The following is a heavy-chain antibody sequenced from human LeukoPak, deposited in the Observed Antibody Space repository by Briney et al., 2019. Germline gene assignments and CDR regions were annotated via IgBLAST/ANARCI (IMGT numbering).Heavy chain of an antibody. V-gene: IGHV3-23*01. J-gene: IGHJ4*02. CDR2: ISGSGGST. CDR3: AKDDGRRSNSWFDY. Sequence: GGSLRLSCAASGFTFHSYAMSWVRQAPGKGLEWVSAISGSGGSTYYADSVKGRFTISRDNSKNTLYLQMNSLRVEDTAVYYCAKDDGRRSNSWFDYWGQGTLVTVSS. CDR1: GFTFHSYA. D-gene: IGHD6-13*01.